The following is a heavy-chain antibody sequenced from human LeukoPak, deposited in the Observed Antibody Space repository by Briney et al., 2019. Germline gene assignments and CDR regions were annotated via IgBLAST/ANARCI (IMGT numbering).Heavy chain of an antibody. CDR3: ARAGAIVVVTMDAFDI. CDR2: INPNSGGT. Sequence: ASVKVSCKASGYTFTGYYMHWVRQAPGQGLEWMGWINPNSGGTNYAQKFQGRVTMTRDTSISTAYMELSRLRSDDTAVYYCARAGAIVVVTMDAFDIWGQGTMVTVSS. V-gene: IGHV1-2*02. D-gene: IGHD3-22*01. J-gene: IGHJ3*02. CDR1: GYTFTGYY.